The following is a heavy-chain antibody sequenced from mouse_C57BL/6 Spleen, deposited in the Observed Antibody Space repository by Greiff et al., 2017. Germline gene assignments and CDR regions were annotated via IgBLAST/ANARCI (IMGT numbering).Heavy chain of an antibody. CDR2: IDPTDGYT. V-gene: IGHV1-59*01. D-gene: IGHD6-1*01. CDR1: GYTFTSYC. CDR3: ASDNSRSFAY. J-gene: IGHJ3*01. Sequence: QVQLQQSGAELVRPGASVKLSCKASGYTFTSYCIHWVKQRPGQGLEWIGVIDPTDGYTNYNQKFKGKATLTVDTSSSTAYMQLHSLTSEDSAGYYCASDNSRSFAYWGQGTMVTVSA.